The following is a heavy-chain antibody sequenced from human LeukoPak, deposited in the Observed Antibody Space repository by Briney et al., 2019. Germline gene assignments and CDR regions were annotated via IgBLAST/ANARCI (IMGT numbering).Heavy chain of an antibody. CDR2: VYYSGTT. CDR3: ARGTGATNLYGMDL. Sequence: SETLSLTCTVSGASISTYYWNWIPQPPGKGLEWIGYVYYSGTTYQNPSLKSRVTISVDTSKNQLSLKLNSVTAADTAVYYCARGTGATNLYGMDLWGQGTTVAVS. J-gene: IGHJ6*02. V-gene: IGHV4-59*01. CDR1: GASISTYY. D-gene: IGHD1-14*01.